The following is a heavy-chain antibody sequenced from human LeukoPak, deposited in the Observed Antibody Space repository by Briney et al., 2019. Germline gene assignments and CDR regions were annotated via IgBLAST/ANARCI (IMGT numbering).Heavy chain of an antibody. CDR1: GFTFSSYA. Sequence: GGSLRLSCAASGFTFSSYAMNWVRQAPGKGLEWVSSISGSGDRTYYADSVKGRFAISRDNPENILYLQMDSLRAEDTAVYYCARDPVVASRATFYYWGQGTLVTVSS. V-gene: IGHV3-23*01. J-gene: IGHJ4*02. CDR2: ISGSGDRT. CDR3: ARDPVVASRATFYY. D-gene: IGHD2-2*01.